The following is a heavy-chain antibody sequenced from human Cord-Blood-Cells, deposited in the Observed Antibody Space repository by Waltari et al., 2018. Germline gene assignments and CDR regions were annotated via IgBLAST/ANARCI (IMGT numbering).Heavy chain of an antibody. J-gene: IGHJ4*02. CDR1: GGSISSGSYY. V-gene: IGHV4-61*09. D-gene: IGHD5-12*01. CDR3: ARAVVATIDY. CDR2: IYTSGST. Sequence: QVQLQESGPGLVKPSQTLSLTCTVSGGSISSGSYYWSWIRQPAGKGLEWIGYIYTSGSTNDNPDLKSRVTISVDTSKNQFSLKLSAVTAADTAVYYCARAVVATIDYWGQGTLVTVSS.